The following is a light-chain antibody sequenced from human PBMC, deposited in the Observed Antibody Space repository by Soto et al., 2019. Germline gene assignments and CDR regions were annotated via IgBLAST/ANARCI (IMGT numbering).Light chain of an antibody. CDR2: GAS. V-gene: IGKV3-20*01. Sequence: IVLTQPPGALSLSPGERANLSRSASQSVSNNYFAWYQQKPGQAPRLLIYGASNRATGIPDRFSGSGSGTDFTLTISRLEPEDFAVYYCQQYGSSGTFGQGTKVDIK. J-gene: IGKJ1*01. CDR1: QSVSNNY. CDR3: QQYGSSGT.